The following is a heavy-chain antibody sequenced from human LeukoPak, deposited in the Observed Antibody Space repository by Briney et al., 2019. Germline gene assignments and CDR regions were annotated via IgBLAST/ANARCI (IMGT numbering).Heavy chain of an antibody. D-gene: IGHD6-13*01. V-gene: IGHV3-30*18. CDR1: GFTFSSYG. CDR2: ISYDGSNK. J-gene: IGHJ3*02. Sequence: GRSLRLSCAASGFTFSSYGMHWVRQAPGKGLEWVAVISYDGSNKYYADSVKGRFTISRDNSKNTLYLQMNSLRAEDTDVYYCAKDSGYSSSWYSNAFDIWGQGTMVTVSS. CDR3: AKDSGYSSSWYSNAFDI.